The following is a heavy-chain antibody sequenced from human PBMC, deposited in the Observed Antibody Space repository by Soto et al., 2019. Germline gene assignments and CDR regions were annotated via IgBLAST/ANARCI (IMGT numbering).Heavy chain of an antibody. J-gene: IGHJ6*02. Sequence: SVKVSCKASGGTFSSYAISWVRQAPGQGLEWMGGIIPIFGTANYAQKFQGRVTITADESTSTAYMELSSLRSEDTAVYYCARDRAVWELLRYYYGMDVWGQGTTATVSS. CDR1: GGTFSSYA. CDR3: ARDRAVWELLRYYYGMDV. V-gene: IGHV1-69*13. CDR2: IIPIFGTA. D-gene: IGHD1-26*01.